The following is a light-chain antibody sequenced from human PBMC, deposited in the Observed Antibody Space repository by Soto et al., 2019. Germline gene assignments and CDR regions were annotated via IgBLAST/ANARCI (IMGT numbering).Light chain of an antibody. Sequence: DVVMTQTPLSLSVTPGQPASMSCKSSQSLLHRDGKTYLYWYLQKPGQPPQLLIYEVSNRFSGVPDRFSGSGSGTDFTLTISRLEPEDFAVYYCQQFSSYPLTFGGGTKVDIK. CDR1: QSLLHRDGKTY. CDR3: QQFSSYPLT. CDR2: EVS. J-gene: IGKJ4*01. V-gene: IGKV2D-29*01.